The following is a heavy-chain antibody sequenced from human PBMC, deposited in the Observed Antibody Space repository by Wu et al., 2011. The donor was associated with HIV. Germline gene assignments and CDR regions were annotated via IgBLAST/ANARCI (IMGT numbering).Heavy chain of an antibody. V-gene: IGHV1-69*14. Sequence: QVQLVQSGAEVKKPGSSVKVSCRASGGTFSNSALAWVRQAPGQGLAWMGGIIPKFVTANSAQRFQGRLAISADTSTNTVYMELSSLKFEDTAVYYCARDLTAVERNYVLGYMDVWGKGTTVTVS. J-gene: IGHJ6*03. D-gene: IGHD1-7*01. CDR3: ARDLTAVERNYVLGYMDV. CDR2: IIPKFVTA. CDR1: GGTFSNSA.